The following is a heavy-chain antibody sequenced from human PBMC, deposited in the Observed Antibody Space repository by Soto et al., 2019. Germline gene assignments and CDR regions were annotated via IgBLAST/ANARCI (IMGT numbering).Heavy chain of an antibody. V-gene: IGHV3-7*05. Sequence: GGSLRLSCAASGFTFSSYWMSWVRQAPGKGLEWVANIKQDGSEKYYVDSVKGRFTISRDNAKNSLYLQMNSLRAEDTAVYYCARGMTTVKMGGTSFFDYWGQGTLVTVSS. J-gene: IGHJ4*02. D-gene: IGHD4-17*01. CDR2: IKQDGSEK. CDR3: ARGMTTVKMGGTSFFDY. CDR1: GFTFSSYW.